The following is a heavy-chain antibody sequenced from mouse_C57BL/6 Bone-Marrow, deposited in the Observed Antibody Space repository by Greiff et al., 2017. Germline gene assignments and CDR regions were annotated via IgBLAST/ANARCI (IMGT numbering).Heavy chain of an antibody. CDR1: GYAFSSYW. CDR2: IYPGDGDT. Sequence: VQLQQSGAELVKPGASVKISCKASGYAFSSYWMNWVKQRPGKGLEWIGQIYPGDGDTNYNGKFKGKATLTADKSSSTAYMQLSRLTSEDSAVYFWARDGGYYWYFDVWGTGTTVTVSS. CDR3: ARDGGYYWYFDV. V-gene: IGHV1-80*01. J-gene: IGHJ1*03. D-gene: IGHD1-1*02.